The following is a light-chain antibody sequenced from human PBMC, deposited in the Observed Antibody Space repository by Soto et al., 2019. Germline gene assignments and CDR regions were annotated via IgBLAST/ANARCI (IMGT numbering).Light chain of an antibody. CDR3: SSYEGSNTWV. V-gene: IGLV2-8*01. CDR2: DVS. J-gene: IGLJ3*02. Sequence: QSALTQPPSASGSPGQSVTISCTGTSSDVGGYDFVSWYQHHPGKAPKLMIFDVSERPSGVPDRFSGSKSGNTASLTVSGLQAEDEADYYCSSYEGSNTWVFGGGTKLTVL. CDR1: SSDVGGYDF.